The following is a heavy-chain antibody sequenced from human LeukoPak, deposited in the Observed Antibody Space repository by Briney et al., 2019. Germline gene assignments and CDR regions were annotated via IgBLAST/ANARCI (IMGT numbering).Heavy chain of an antibody. CDR3: ATHRSGSNYHFDY. CDR1: GFTVSSNY. Sequence: GGSLRLSCAATGFTVSSNYMSWVRQAPGKGPERVSVIYSGGSTYYADSVKGRFTISRDNSKNTLYLQMNSLRDEDTAVYHCATHRSGSNYHFDYWGQGTQVTVSS. V-gene: IGHV3-66*01. D-gene: IGHD1-26*01. J-gene: IGHJ4*02. CDR2: IYSGGST.